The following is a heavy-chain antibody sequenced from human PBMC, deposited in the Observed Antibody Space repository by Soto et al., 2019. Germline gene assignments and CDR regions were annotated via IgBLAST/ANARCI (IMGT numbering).Heavy chain of an antibody. D-gene: IGHD3-3*01. V-gene: IGHV1-24*01. CDR2: FDPEDGET. CDR3: APLRGYFWSGYYHYYFDY. CDR1: GYTLTELS. Sequence: AASVKVSCEVSGYTLTELSMHWGRQAPGKGLEWMGGFDPEDGETIYAQKFQGRVTMTEDTSTDTAYMELSSLSSEDTAVYYCAPLRGYFWSGYYHYYFDYWGQGTLVTVSS. J-gene: IGHJ4*02.